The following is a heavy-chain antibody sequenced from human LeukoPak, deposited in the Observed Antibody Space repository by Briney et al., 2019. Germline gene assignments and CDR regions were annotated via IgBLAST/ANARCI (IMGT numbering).Heavy chain of an antibody. J-gene: IGHJ4*02. CDR1: GFTFNNYA. V-gene: IGHV3-23*01. D-gene: IGHD1-26*01. CDR3: AKRRGSYSFYFDY. CDR2: ISDSGGTT. Sequence: GGSLRLSCAASGFTFNNYAMNWVRQAPGKGLEWVSGISDSGGTTDYADSVKGRFTISRDNSKNTLYPQMNCLRAEDTAVYYCAKRRGSYSFYFDYWGQGTLVTVSS.